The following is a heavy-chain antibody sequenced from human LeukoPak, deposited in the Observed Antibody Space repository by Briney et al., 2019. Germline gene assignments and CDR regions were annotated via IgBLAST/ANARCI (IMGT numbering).Heavy chain of an antibody. CDR2: IYPGDSDT. Sequence: GESLKISCKGSGYSFSTYWIGWVRQMPGKGLEWMGIIYPGDSDTRYSPSFQGQVTISADKSISTAALQWSSLKASDSGMYYCARHKAGIAVTGLLFDYWGPGPLVTVCS. D-gene: IGHD6-19*01. V-gene: IGHV5-51*01. CDR3: ARHKAGIAVTGLLFDY. J-gene: IGHJ4*02. CDR1: GYSFSTYW.